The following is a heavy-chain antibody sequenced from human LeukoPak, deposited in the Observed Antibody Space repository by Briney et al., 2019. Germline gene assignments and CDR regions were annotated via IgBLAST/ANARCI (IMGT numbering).Heavy chain of an antibody. D-gene: IGHD3-10*01. CDR3: ARRPPMATRNFDY. Sequence: SETLSLTCAVYGGSFSGYYWSWIRQPPGKGLEWIGEINHSGSTNYNPSLKSRVTISVDTSKNQFSLKLSSVTAADTAVYYCARRPPMATRNFDYWGQGTLVTVSS. CDR2: INHSGST. CDR1: GGSFSGYY. J-gene: IGHJ4*02. V-gene: IGHV4-34*01.